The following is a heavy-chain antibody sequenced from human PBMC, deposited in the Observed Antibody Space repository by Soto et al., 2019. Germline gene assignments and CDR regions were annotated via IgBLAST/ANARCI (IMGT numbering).Heavy chain of an antibody. J-gene: IGHJ6*02. CDR2: IYSGGST. V-gene: IGHV3-53*02. D-gene: IGHD6-13*01. CDR3: ARDSAAGDNYYYGMDV. Sequence: EVQLVETGGGLIQPGGSLRLSCAASGFTVSSNYMSWVRQAPGKGLEWVSVIYSGGSTYYADSVKGRFTISRDNSKNTLYLQMNSLRAEDTAVYYCARDSAAGDNYYYGMDVWGQGTTVTVSS. CDR1: GFTVSSNY.